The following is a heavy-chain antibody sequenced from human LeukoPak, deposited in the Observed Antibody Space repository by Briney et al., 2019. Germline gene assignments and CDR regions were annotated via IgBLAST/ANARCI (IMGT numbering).Heavy chain of an antibody. V-gene: IGHV3-48*01. D-gene: IGHD2-2*01. Sequence: GGSLRLSCAASGFTFSSYSMNWVRQAPGKGLEWVSYISSSSSTIYYADSVKGRFTISRDNAKNSLYLQMNSLRAEDTAVYYCARSPPGGCSSTSCPIEEDYYYYYYMDVWGKGTTVTVSS. CDR2: ISSSSSTI. CDR3: ARSPPGGCSSTSCPIEEDYYYYYYMDV. J-gene: IGHJ6*03. CDR1: GFTFSSYS.